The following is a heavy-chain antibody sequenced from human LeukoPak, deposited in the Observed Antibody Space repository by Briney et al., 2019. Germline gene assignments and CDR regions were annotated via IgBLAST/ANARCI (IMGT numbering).Heavy chain of an antibody. CDR3: ARDLGQYYDTSDNWFDP. J-gene: IGHJ5*02. CDR2: IDSDGINT. D-gene: IGHD3-22*01. Sequence: GGSLRLSCAASRFTFNTYWMHWVRQAPGKGLVWVSRIDSDGINTSYADSVKGRFTISRDNAKNTLNLQMNSLRAEDTAVYYCARDLGQYYDTSDNWFDPWGQGTLVTVSS. CDR1: RFTFNTYW. V-gene: IGHV3-74*01.